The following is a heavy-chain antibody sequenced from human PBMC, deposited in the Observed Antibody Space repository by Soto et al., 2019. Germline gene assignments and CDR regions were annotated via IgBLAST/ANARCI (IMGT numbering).Heavy chain of an antibody. J-gene: IGHJ6*02. V-gene: IGHV4-59*01. CDR2: IYYSGST. Sequence: SETLSLTCTVSGCSISSYYWSWIRQPPGKGLEWIGYIYYSGSTNYNPSLKSRVTISVDTSKNQFSLKLSAVTAADTAVYYCARAEPYYDFWSGYSTPYYYGMDVWGQGTTVTVSS. D-gene: IGHD3-3*01. CDR1: GCSISSYY. CDR3: ARAEPYYDFWSGYSTPYYYGMDV.